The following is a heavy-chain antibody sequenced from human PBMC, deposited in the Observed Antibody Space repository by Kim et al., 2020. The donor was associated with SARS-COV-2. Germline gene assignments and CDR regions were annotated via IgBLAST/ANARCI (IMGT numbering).Heavy chain of an antibody. D-gene: IGHD2-2*01. Sequence: SVKVSCKASGGTFSSYAISWVRQAPGQGLEWMGRIIPILGIANYAQKFQGRVTITADKSTSTAYMELSSLRSEDTAVYYCARSSEQLRPYRLEGYYYYGMDVWGQGTTVTVSS. CDR3: ARSSEQLRPYRLEGYYYYGMDV. J-gene: IGHJ6*02. V-gene: IGHV1-69*04. CDR1: GGTFSSYA. CDR2: IIPILGIA.